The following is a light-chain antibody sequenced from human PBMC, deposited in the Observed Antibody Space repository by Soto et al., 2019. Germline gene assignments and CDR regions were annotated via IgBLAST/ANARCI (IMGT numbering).Light chain of an antibody. J-gene: IGKJ1*01. CDR1: QSISSW. CDR3: QQYNSYPWS. Sequence: DTQMTQSPSTLSASVGDRVTITCRASQSISSWLAWYQQKPGKAPNLLIFKASTLESGVPSRFSGSGSGTEFPLTISSLQPDDFATYYCQQYNSYPWSFGQGTKVEIK. V-gene: IGKV1-5*03. CDR2: KAS.